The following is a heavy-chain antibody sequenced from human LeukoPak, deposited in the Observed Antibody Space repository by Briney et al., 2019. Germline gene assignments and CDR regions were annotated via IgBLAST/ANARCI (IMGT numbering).Heavy chain of an antibody. CDR3: ASSIMISDFGFLIAAFDY. CDR1: GGTFSSYA. J-gene: IGHJ4*02. Sequence: SVKVSCKASGGTFSSYAISWVRQAPGQGLEWMGGIIPIFGTANYAQKFQGRVTGTADESTSTAYMELSSLRSEDTAVYYCASSIMISDFGFLIAAFDYWGQGTLVTVSS. D-gene: IGHD3-16*01. V-gene: IGHV1-69*01. CDR2: IIPIFGTA.